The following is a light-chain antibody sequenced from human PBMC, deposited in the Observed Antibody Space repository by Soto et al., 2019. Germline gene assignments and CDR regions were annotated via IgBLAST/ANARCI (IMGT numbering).Light chain of an antibody. CDR3: QQYGYSPIT. Sequence: EVVMTQSPATLSVSPGERATLSCRASQSVNSNLAWYQQKPGQAPRLLIYAASSRATGIPDRFSGSGSGTDFTLTIDGLEPEDFVVYYCQQYGYSPITFGQGTRLEI. CDR1: QSVNSN. V-gene: IGKV3-20*01. J-gene: IGKJ5*01. CDR2: AAS.